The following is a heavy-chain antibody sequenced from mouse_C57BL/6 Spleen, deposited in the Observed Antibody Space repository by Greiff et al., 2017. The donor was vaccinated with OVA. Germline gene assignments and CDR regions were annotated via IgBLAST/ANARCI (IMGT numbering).Heavy chain of an antibody. D-gene: IGHD3-2*02. Sequence: EVQLQQSGAELVRPGASVKLSCTASGFNIKDDYMHWVKQRPEQGLEWIGWIDPENGDTEYASKFQGKATITADTSSNTAYLQLSSLTSEDTAVDYCTTLRQRRRPRVDCDDGGQGTTLTVSS. CDR2: IDPENGDT. V-gene: IGHV14-4*01. CDR1: GFNIKDDY. J-gene: IGHJ2*01. CDR3: TTLRQRRRPRVDCDD.